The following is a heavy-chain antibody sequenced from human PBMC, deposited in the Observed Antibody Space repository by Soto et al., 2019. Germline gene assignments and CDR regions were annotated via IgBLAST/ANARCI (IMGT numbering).Heavy chain of an antibody. CDR1: GFTFSSYS. J-gene: IGHJ3*02. CDR2: ISSSSSYI. D-gene: IGHD3-10*01. CDR3: ARDLPTGSYGSGSYAFDI. Sequence: GGSLRLSCAASGFTFSSYSMNWVRQAPGKGLEWVSSISSSSSYIYYADSVKGRFTISRDNAKNSLYLQMNSLRAEDTTVYYCARDLPTGSYGSGSYAFDIWGQGTMVTVSS. V-gene: IGHV3-21*01.